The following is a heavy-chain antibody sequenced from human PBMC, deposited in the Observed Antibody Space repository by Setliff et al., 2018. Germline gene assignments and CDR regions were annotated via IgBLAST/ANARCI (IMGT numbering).Heavy chain of an antibody. CDR1: GYTFRNYA. CDR2: ISVYNGGT. J-gene: IGHJ4*02. CDR3: ARAPSVELVTIRTNSWFTY. V-gene: IGHV1-18*01. Sequence: ASVKVSCKASGYTFRNYAFAWVRQAPGRGLEWVGWISVYNGGTNYAQKFQGRVTLTTDTSKSTAYMELRSLTSDDSAFYYCARAPSVELVTIRTNSWFTYWGQGTLVTVSS. D-gene: IGHD5-18*01.